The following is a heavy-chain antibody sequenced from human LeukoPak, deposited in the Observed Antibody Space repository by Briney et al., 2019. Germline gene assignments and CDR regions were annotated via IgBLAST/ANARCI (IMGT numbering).Heavy chain of an antibody. CDR2: IIPIFGTA. V-gene: IGHV1-69*06. D-gene: IGHD3-22*01. Sequence: SVKVSCKASGGTFSSYAISWVRQAPGQGLEWMGGIIPIFGTANYAQKFQGRVTITADKSTSTAYMELSSLRSEDTAVYYCATRYYYDSSGYYYGADYWGQGTLVTVSS. CDR1: GGTFSSYA. J-gene: IGHJ4*02. CDR3: ATRYYYDSSGYYYGADY.